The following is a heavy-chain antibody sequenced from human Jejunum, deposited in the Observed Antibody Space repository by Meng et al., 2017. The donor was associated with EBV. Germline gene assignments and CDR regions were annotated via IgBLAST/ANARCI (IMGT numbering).Heavy chain of an antibody. Sequence: EVQLVESGGALVPPGGSLRLSCAASGFTFSTYWMHWVRQAPGKGLVWISRINENGRTTTYADSVRGRFTISRDNTKNTLYLQMNSLRAEDTAVYFCSRDLAGSYDDWGQGTLVTVSS. CDR1: GFTFSTYW. D-gene: IGHD6-25*01. J-gene: IGHJ4*02. CDR2: INENGRTT. V-gene: IGHV3-74*01. CDR3: SRDLAGSYDD.